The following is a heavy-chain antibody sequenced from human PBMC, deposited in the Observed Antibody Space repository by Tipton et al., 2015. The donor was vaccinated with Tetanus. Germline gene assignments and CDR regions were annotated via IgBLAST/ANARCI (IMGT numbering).Heavy chain of an antibody. Sequence: TLSLTCAVSGGSISSGDYSWSWIRQPPGKGLEWIGYIYDSGSTNYNPSLKSRVTISVDTSKNQFSLKLSSVTAADTAVYYCARGQGITWGGMGYYYGMDVWGQGTTVTVSS. CDR1: GGSISSGDYS. V-gene: IGHV4-30-2*05. CDR2: IYDSGST. D-gene: IGHD3-16*01. J-gene: IGHJ6*02. CDR3: ARGQGITWGGMGYYYGMDV.